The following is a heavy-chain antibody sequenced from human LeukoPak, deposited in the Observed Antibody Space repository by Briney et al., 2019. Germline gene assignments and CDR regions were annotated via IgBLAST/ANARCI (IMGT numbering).Heavy chain of an antibody. D-gene: IGHD2-15*01. J-gene: IGHJ6*04. CDR3: GGPYCSGGSCYSRVKYGMDV. Sequence: SVNVSCKASLGTFSSYAISWVRQAPRKGLEWMGGIIPIFGTANYAQKFQGRVTITADESTSTAYMELSRLRSEDTAVYYCGGPYCSGGSCYSRVKYGMDVWGKGTTVTVSS. CDR2: IIPIFGTA. CDR1: LGTFSSYA. V-gene: IGHV1-69*13.